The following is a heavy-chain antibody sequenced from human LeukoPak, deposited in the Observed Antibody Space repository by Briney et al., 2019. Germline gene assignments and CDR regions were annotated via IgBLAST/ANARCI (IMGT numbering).Heavy chain of an antibody. CDR1: GFTFSSYG. Sequence: GGSLRLSCAASGFTFSSYGMQWVRQAPGKGLEWVAFIRYDGSNKYYADSVKGRFTISRDNSKNTLYLQMNSLRAEDTAVYYCANANIWFGELFPWGQGTLVTVSS. J-gene: IGHJ4*02. CDR3: ANANIWFGELFP. CDR2: IRYDGSNK. V-gene: IGHV3-30*02. D-gene: IGHD3-10*01.